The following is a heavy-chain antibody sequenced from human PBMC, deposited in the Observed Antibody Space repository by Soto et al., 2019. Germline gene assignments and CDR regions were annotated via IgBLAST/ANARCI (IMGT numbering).Heavy chain of an antibody. J-gene: IGHJ5*02. CDR2: MNPNSGNT. V-gene: IGHV1-8*01. Sequence: QVQLVQSGAEVKKPGASVKVSCKASGYTFTSYDINWVRQATGQGLEWMGWMNPNSGNTGYAHKFQGRVTMTRNTSISTAYMELSSLRSEDTAVYYWASGAGIAAAGTADWFDPWGQGTLVTVSS. D-gene: IGHD6-13*01. CDR1: GYTFTSYD. CDR3: ASGAGIAAAGTADWFDP.